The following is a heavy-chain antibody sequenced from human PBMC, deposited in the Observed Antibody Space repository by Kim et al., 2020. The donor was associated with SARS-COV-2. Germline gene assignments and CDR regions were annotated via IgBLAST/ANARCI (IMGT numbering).Heavy chain of an antibody. CDR2: ISYDGSNK. Sequence: GGSLRLSCAASGFTFSSYGMHWVRQAPGKGLEWVAVISYDGSNKYYADSVKGRFTISRDNSKNTLYLQMNSLRAEDTAVYYCAKVAGTRSINWFDPWGQGTLVTVSS. V-gene: IGHV3-30*18. CDR3: AKVAGTRSINWFDP. D-gene: IGHD1-1*01. CDR1: GFTFSSYG. J-gene: IGHJ5*02.